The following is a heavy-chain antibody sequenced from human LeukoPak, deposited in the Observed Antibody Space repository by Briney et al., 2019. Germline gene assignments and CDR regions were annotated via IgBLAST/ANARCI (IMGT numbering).Heavy chain of an antibody. D-gene: IGHD2/OR15-2a*01. V-gene: IGHV4-34*01. CDR3: ARGVTSALSYYYGMDV. J-gene: IGHJ6*02. Sequence: PSETLSLTCAVYVGSFSGYYWSWIRQTPGKGLEWIGEINHSGSTNYNPSLESRVTISVAPSKNQFSLNLNSVTAADTAVYYCARGVTSALSYYYGMDVWGQGTTVTVSS. CDR1: VGSFSGYY. CDR2: INHSGST.